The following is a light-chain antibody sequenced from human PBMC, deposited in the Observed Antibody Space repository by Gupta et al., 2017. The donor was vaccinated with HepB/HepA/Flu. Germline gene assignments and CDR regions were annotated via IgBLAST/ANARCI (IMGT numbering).Light chain of an antibody. Sequence: DIQMTQSPSSRVTITCRASQIISTFLNWYQQKPGKAPKLLIYAASTLHSGVPSRFSGSGSGTEFSLSISSLQPEDFASYYCQESYSTSWTFGQGTKVEIK. J-gene: IGKJ1*01. CDR2: AAS. CDR3: QESYSTSWT. CDR1: QIISTF. V-gene: IGKV1-39*01.